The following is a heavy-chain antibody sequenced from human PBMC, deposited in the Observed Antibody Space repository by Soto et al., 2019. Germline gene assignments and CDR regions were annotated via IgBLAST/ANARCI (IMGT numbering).Heavy chain of an antibody. J-gene: IGHJ4*02. CDR1: GFTFTSSA. V-gene: IGHV1-58*01. CDR3: AGTTYYDFWSGYVGRDY. CDR2: IVVGSGNT. D-gene: IGHD3-3*01. Sequence: GASVKVSCKASGFTFTSSAVQWVRQARGQRLEWIGWIVVGSGNTNYAQKFQERVTITRDMSTSTAYMELSSLRSEDTAVYYCAGTTYYDFWSGYVGRDYWGQGTLVTVSS.